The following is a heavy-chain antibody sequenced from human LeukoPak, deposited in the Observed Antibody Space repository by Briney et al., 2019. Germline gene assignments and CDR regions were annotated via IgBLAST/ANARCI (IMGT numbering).Heavy chain of an antibody. CDR1: GATFSSYA. CDR2: IIPIFGTA. Sequence: GSSVRLSSTASGATFSSYAISWVRQAPGQGREWMGGIIPIFGTAKYAKKFQGRVTITTDESTSTAYMELSSLRSEDTAVYYCARGPYYYDSSGYYPPEPLYGSYYYYYMDVWGKGTTVTVSS. CDR3: ARGPYYYDSSGYYPPEPLYGSYYYYYMDV. J-gene: IGHJ6*03. D-gene: IGHD3-22*01. V-gene: IGHV1-69*05.